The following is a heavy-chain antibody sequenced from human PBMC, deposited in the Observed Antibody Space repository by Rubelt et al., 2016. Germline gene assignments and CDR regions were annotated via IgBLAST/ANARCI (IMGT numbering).Heavy chain of an antibody. Sequence: QVQLQESGPGLVKPSETLSLTCTVSGGSIDTYYWTWIRQPPGKGLEWIGYIYYSGTTKYNPSRKSRVTMSVDTSKKQFSLRLSSGTAADAAVYYCARERRDPYYNYYYMDVWGRGTTVTVSS. CDR3: ARERRDPYYNYYYMDV. V-gene: IGHV4-59*01. CDR2: IYYSGTT. CDR1: GGSIDTYY. J-gene: IGHJ6*03.